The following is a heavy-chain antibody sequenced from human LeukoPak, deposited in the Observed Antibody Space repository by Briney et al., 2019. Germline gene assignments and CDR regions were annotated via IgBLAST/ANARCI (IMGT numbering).Heavy chain of an antibody. CDR3: ARLWFVVPAVILDY. J-gene: IGHJ4*02. Sequence: GGSLRLSCAASGFTVSSNYMSWVRQAPGKGLEWVSVIYIGGSTYYAASVKGRFTISRDISKNALHLQMNTLRAAATATYYSARLWFVVPAVILDYWGQGTLVTVSS. CDR2: IYIGGST. V-gene: IGHV3-53*01. CDR1: GFTVSSNY. D-gene: IGHD2-2*02.